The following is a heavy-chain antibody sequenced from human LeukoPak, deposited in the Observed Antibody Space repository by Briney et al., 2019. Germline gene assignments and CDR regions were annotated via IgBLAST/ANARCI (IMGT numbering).Heavy chain of an antibody. J-gene: IGHJ4*02. Sequence: SETLSLTCAVYGGSFGGYYWSWIRQPPGKGLEWIGEINHSGSTNYNPSLKSRVTISVDTSKNQFSLKLSSVTAADTAVYYCARGYRSGFDYWGQGTLVTVSS. D-gene: IGHD3-3*01. CDR3: ARGYRSGFDY. CDR2: INHSGST. V-gene: IGHV4-34*01. CDR1: GGSFGGYY.